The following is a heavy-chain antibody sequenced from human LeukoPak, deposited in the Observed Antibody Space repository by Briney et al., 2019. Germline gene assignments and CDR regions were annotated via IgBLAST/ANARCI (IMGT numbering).Heavy chain of an antibody. V-gene: IGHV4-39*01. D-gene: IGHD2-2*01. Sequence: PSETLSLTCTVSGGSISSSSYYWGWIRQPPGKGLEWIGSIYYSGSTYYNPSLKSRVTISVDTSKNQFSLKLSSVTAADTAVYYCARRVGTSSAWAFDYWGQGTLVTVSS. CDR1: GGSISSSSYY. CDR2: IYYSGST. CDR3: ARRVGTSSAWAFDY. J-gene: IGHJ4*02.